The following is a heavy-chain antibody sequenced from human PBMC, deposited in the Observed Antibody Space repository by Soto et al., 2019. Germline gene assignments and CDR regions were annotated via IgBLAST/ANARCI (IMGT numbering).Heavy chain of an antibody. Sequence: PSETLSLTCAVSGGSFSGYYWSWIRQPPGKGKEWIGKINHSGSTNYNPSLKSQVTITVDTSKNKFSLKLNPVTAAATDVYYCARSLRRGLYGSGSYYNGCIDDWGQGTLVTVSS. J-gene: IGHJ4*02. CDR2: INHSGST. V-gene: IGHV4-34*01. D-gene: IGHD3-10*01. CDR1: GGSFSGYY. CDR3: ARSLRRGLYGSGSYYNGCIDD.